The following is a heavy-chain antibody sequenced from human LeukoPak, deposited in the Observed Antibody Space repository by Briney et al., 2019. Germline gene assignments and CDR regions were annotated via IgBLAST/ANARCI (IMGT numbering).Heavy chain of an antibody. CDR2: IDPSDSYT. V-gene: IGHV5-10-1*01. J-gene: IGHJ5*02. Sequence: GESLKISCNGSGYXFTSYWISWVRQMPGKGLEWMGRIDPSDSYTNYSPSFQGHVTISADKSISTAYLQWSSLKASDTAMYYCASSPDGSWFDPWGQGTLVTVSS. CDR1: GYXFTSYW. CDR3: ASSPDGSWFDP.